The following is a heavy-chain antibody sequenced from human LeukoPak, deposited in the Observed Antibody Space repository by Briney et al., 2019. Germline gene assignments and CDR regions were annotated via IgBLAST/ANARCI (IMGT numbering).Heavy chain of an antibody. V-gene: IGHV3-23*01. Sequence: TGGSLRLSCAASGFTFSSYAMSWVRQAPGKGLEWVSAISGSGGSTYYADSVKGRFTISRDNSKNTLYLQMNSLRAEDTAVYYCAKDDTAMVIFDYWGQGTLVTVSS. CDR2: ISGSGGST. CDR1: GFTFSSYA. J-gene: IGHJ4*02. CDR3: AKDDTAMVIFDY. D-gene: IGHD5-18*01.